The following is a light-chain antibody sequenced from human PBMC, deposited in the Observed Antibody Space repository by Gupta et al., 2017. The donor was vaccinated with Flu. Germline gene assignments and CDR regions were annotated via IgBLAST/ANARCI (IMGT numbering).Light chain of an antibody. V-gene: IGKV4-1*01. CDR1: QRVLHNSSNKAL. CDR2: WAS. Sequence: DIVMTQSPDSLAVSLGERATINCKSSQRVLHNSSNKALLAWYQKKPGQPPKLLIYWASTRASGVPDRFSGSGSGTDFTLTTSSLQAEDVAVYYCQQYYSTPGFTFGPGTRVDIK. CDR3: QQYYSTPGFT. J-gene: IGKJ3*01.